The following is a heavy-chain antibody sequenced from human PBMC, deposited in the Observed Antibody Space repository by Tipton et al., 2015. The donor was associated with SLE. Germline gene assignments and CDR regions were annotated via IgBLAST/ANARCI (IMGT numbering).Heavy chain of an antibody. CDR3: ARSAGYGSSWAHFDY. Sequence: TLSLTCSVSGGSLSSYYWSWIRQPAGKGLEWIGRIYSSGTTNYNPPLKSRVTISVDTSKNQFSLKLSSVTAADTAVYYCARSAGYGSSWAHFDYWGQGTLVTVSS. CDR2: IYSSGTT. D-gene: IGHD6-13*01. CDR1: GGSLSSYY. V-gene: IGHV4-4*07. J-gene: IGHJ4*02.